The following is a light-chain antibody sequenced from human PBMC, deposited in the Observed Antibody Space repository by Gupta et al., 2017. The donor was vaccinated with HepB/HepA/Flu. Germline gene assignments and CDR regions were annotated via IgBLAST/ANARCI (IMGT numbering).Light chain of an antibody. CDR1: QSVLYSSNNKNY. CDR3: QQYYSRPLT. V-gene: IGKV4-1*01. J-gene: IGKJ3*01. CDR2: WAS. Sequence: GERATINCKSSQSVLYSSNNKNYLAWYQQKPGQPPKLLFYWASTRESGVPDRFNGSGSGTDFTLTISSLQAEDVAVYLCQQYYSRPLTFGPGTKVEIK.